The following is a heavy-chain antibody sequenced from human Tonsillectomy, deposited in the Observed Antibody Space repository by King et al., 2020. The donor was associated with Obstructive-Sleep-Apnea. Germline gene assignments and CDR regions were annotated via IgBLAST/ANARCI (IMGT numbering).Heavy chain of an antibody. Sequence: VQLVQSGAEVKKPGASVKVSCTASGYTFTGYYIHWVRQAPGHGLEWMGWINPNTGGTKYAQKFQGRVTMTRDTSLSTAYMELSSLRSDDTAVYYCATVAVATATYYFDYWGQGTLVTVSS. CDR2: INPNTGGT. J-gene: IGHJ4*02. CDR1: GYTFTGYY. D-gene: IGHD4-17*01. CDR3: ATVAVATATYYFDY. V-gene: IGHV1-2*02.